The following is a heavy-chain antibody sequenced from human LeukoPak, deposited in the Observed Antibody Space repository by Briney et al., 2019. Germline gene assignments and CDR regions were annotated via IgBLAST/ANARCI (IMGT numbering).Heavy chain of an antibody. Sequence: GGSLRLSCAASGFTFSDYYMSWVRQAPGKGLEWVSYISSHSRTIYYADSVKGRFTISRDNAQKSLYLQMDSLRVEDTAVYYCARERVPSVDYWGQGTLVTVSS. D-gene: IGHD3-10*01. CDR2: ISSHSRTI. CDR3: ARERVPSVDY. V-gene: IGHV3-11*01. J-gene: IGHJ4*02. CDR1: GFTFSDYY.